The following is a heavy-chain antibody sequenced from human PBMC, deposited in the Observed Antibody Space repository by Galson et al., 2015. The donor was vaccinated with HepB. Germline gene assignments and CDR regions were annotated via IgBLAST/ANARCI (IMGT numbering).Heavy chain of an antibody. CDR2: IYKNVNS. V-gene: IGHV4-4*07. CDR3: ARETNWYFDL. Sequence: ETLSLTCTVSGGSISSYYWSWIRQPAGKGLEWIGRIYKNVNSNYSPSLEGRVTMSVDTSNNHFSLKLSSVTAADTAVYYCARETNWYFDLWGRGTLVTVSS. J-gene: IGHJ2*01. CDR1: GGSISSYY. D-gene: IGHD4-11*01.